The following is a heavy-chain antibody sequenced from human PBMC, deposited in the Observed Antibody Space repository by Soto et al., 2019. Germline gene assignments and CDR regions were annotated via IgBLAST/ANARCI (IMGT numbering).Heavy chain of an antibody. Sequence: EVQLVESGGGLVQPGGSLRLSCVASGFTFSRYWMSWVRQAPGKGLEWVANIKHDGSEIYSIDSVKGRFTISRDNAKDSLYLQMNSLRVEDTAVYYCARDTDDFGDKYWGQGTLVTVSS. CDR2: IKHDGSEI. CDR1: GFTFSRYW. J-gene: IGHJ4*02. V-gene: IGHV3-7*01. CDR3: ARDTDDFGDKY. D-gene: IGHD4-17*01.